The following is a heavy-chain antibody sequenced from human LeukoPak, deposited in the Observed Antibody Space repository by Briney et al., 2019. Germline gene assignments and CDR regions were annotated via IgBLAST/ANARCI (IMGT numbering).Heavy chain of an antibody. Sequence: PGGSLRLSCAASGFTFSSYWMHWVRQAPGKGLVWVSRINSDGSSTSYADSAKGRFTISRDNAKNTLYLQMNSLRAEDTAVYYCAREYYYDSSGYYKVLDYWGQGTLVTVSS. CDR1: GFTFSSYW. V-gene: IGHV3-74*01. CDR3: AREYYYDSSGYYKVLDY. D-gene: IGHD3-22*01. J-gene: IGHJ4*02. CDR2: INSDGSST.